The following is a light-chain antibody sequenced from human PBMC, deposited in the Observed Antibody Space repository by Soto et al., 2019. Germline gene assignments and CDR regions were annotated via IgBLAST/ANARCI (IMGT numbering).Light chain of an antibody. CDR2: DAS. Sequence: EVVLTQSPATLSLSPGDTATLSCRASQSVSSYLAWYQQKPGQAPRLLIYDASKTATGIPARFRGSGSETDFTLTISSLEPEDFAVYYCQQRSGWPPSLTFGGGTKVEI. V-gene: IGKV3-11*01. CDR3: QQRSGWPPSLT. CDR1: QSVSSY. J-gene: IGKJ4*01.